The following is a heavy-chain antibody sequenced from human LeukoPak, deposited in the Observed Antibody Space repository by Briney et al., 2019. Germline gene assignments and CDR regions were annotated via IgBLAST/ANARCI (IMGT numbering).Heavy chain of an antibody. Sequence: SETLSLTCSVSGGSISSYYWSWIRQPAGKGLEWIGRIYTSGSTNYNPSLKSRVTMSVDTSKNQFSLKLSSVTAADTAVYYCAREITIFGVDPESNWFDPWGQGTLVTVSS. CDR3: AREITIFGVDPESNWFDP. V-gene: IGHV4-4*07. D-gene: IGHD3-3*01. CDR2: IYTSGST. CDR1: GGSISSYY. J-gene: IGHJ5*02.